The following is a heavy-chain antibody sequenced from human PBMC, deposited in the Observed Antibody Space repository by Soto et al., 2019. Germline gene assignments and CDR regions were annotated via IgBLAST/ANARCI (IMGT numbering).Heavy chain of an antibody. CDR2: IDWDDDK. CDR1: VISRSISDMC. CDR3: ARIPHWNYGARYYGMDV. D-gene: IGHD1-7*01. Sequence: PAQTLVTTCAFSVISRSISDMCVSWIRQPPGKALELLALIDWDDDKYYSTSLKTRLTISKDTSKNQVVLTMTNMDPVDTATYYCARIPHWNYGARYYGMDVWGQGTTVTVSS. J-gene: IGHJ6*02. V-gene: IGHV2-70*01.